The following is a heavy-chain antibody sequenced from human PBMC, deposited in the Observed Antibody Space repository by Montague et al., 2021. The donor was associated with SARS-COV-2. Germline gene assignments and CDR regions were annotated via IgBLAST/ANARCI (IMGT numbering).Heavy chain of an antibody. J-gene: IGHJ2*01. CDR2: INRDGST. V-gene: IGHV4-39*07. CDR1: GDSISSPRYY. CDR3: ARVSLMGVGTTVGEYFDL. D-gene: IGHD4-23*01. Sequence: SETLSLTCTVSGDSISSPRYYWGWIRQPPGKGLEWIGEINRDGSTNYNPSLQSRVLISVDTSKIQLSLRLSSVTSADTGVYYCARVSLMGVGTTVGEYFDLWGRGTLVTVSS.